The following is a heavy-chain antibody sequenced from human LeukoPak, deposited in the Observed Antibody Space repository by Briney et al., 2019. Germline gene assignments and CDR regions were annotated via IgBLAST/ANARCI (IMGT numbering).Heavy chain of an antibody. Sequence: GGSLRLSCAASGFTLGNYAMSWVRQAPGKGLEWVSAISGNGYNTYYADSVKGRFTISSESSGNTLYLQMHNLRAEDTAVYYCAKGVRIWFAFYFDYWGQGTLVTVSS. D-gene: IGHD3-10*01. CDR2: ISGNGYNT. CDR1: GFTLGNYA. V-gene: IGHV3-23*01. CDR3: AKGVRIWFAFYFDY. J-gene: IGHJ4*02.